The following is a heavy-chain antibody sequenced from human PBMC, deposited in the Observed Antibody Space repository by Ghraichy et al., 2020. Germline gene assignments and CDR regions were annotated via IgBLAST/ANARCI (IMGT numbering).Heavy chain of an antibody. Sequence: SETLSLTCAVYGGSFRGYYWSWIRQPPGKGLEWIGEINHSGSTNYNPSLKSRVTISVDTSKNQFSLKLSSVTAADTAVYYCARAEVAEGIAADYDYWGQGTLVTVSS. V-gene: IGHV4-34*01. J-gene: IGHJ4*02. CDR1: GGSFRGYY. CDR3: ARAEVAEGIAADYDY. CDR2: INHSGST. D-gene: IGHD6-13*01.